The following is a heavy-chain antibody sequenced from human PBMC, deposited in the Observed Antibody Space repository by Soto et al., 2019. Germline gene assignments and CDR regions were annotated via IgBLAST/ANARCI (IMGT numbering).Heavy chain of an antibody. CDR2: IAWSGSSAI. D-gene: IGHD2-21*01. J-gene: IGHJ4*02. CDR1: GFTISTYS. Sequence: EVQLVESGGALVQPGGSLRLSCAVSGFTISTYSMNWVRQAPGKGLEWISYIAWSGSSAIYYADSAKGRFTISRDNAETSLYLQMSSLRDADTAVYYCTTSTGPLVHWGQGTLVTVSP. CDR3: TTSTGPLVH. V-gene: IGHV3-48*02.